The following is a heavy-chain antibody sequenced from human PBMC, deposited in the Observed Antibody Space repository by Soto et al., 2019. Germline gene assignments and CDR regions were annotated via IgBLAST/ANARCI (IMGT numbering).Heavy chain of an antibody. Sequence: QVQLQESGPGLVKPSQTLSLTCTVSGGSISSGGYYWSWIRQHPRKGLEWIGYIYYSGSTSYNPSLKSRVTISVDTSKNQFSLKLSSVTAADTAVYYCARVDYGDYVLDYWGQGTLVIVSS. J-gene: IGHJ4*02. CDR1: GGSISSGGYY. CDR2: IYYSGST. CDR3: ARVDYGDYVLDY. D-gene: IGHD4-17*01. V-gene: IGHV4-31*03.